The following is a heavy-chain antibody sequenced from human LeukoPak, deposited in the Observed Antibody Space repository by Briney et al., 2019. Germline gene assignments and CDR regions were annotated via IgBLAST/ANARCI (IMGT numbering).Heavy chain of an antibody. CDR1: GGSISSGGYY. Sequence: SLTLSLTCTVSGGSISSGGYYWSWIRQHPGKGLEWIGYIYYSGSTYYNPSLKSRVTISVDTSKNQFSLKLSSVTAADTAVYYCARGRSWYDDYWGQGTLVTVCS. D-gene: IGHD6-13*01. CDR3: ARGRSWYDDY. J-gene: IGHJ4*02. V-gene: IGHV4-31*03. CDR2: IYYSGST.